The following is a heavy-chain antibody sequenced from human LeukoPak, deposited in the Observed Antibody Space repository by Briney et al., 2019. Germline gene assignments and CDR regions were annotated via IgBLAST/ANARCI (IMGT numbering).Heavy chain of an antibody. CDR3: ARGLKYYDILTGYYKARCYFDY. Sequence: PSETLCLTCTVSGGSISSYYWSWIRQPAGKGLEWIGRIYTSGSTNYNPSLKSRVTMSVDTSKNQFSLKLSSVTAADTAVYYCARGLKYYDILTGYYKARCYFDYWGQGTLVTVSS. CDR1: GGSISSYY. J-gene: IGHJ4*02. D-gene: IGHD3-9*01. CDR2: IYTSGST. V-gene: IGHV4-4*07.